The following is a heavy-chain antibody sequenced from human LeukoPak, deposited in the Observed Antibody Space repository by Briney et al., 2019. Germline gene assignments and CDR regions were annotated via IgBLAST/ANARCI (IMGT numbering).Heavy chain of an antibody. CDR2: INQRGST. D-gene: IGHD3-22*01. CDR1: GGSFSGYY. J-gene: IGHJ4*02. V-gene: IGHV4-34*01. CDR3: ASSYYDSSGYIY. Sequence: SETLSRTCAVYGGSFSGYYWSGIRQPPGKGLEWIGEINQRGSTNYNPSLKSRVTISVDTSTNQFSLKLSSVTAPDTAVYYCASSYYDSSGYIYWGQGTLVSVSS.